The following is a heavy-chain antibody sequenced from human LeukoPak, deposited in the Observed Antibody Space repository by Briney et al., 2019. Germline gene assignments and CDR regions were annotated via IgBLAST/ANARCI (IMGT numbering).Heavy chain of an antibody. CDR1: GYTFTSYY. CDR2: INPSGGST. Sequence: ASVKVSCKASGYTFTSYYMHWVRQAPGQGLEWMGIINPSGGSTSYAQKFQGRITITTDESTSTAYMELSSLRSEDTAVYYCARGRVVGATTSCDYWGQGTLVTVSS. CDR3: ARGRVVGATTSCDY. J-gene: IGHJ4*02. V-gene: IGHV1-46*01. D-gene: IGHD1-26*01.